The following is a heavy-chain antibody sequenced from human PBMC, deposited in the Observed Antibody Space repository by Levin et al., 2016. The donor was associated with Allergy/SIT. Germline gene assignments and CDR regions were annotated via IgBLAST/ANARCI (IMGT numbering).Heavy chain of an antibody. Sequence: SETLSLTCTVSGGSISSSSYYWGWIRQPPGKGLEWIGSIYYSGSTNYNPSLKSRVTISVDTSKNQFSLKLNSVTAADTAVYHCARGGFDNKRSFDYWGQGTLVTVSS. V-gene: IGHV4-39*07. CDR1: GGSISSSSYY. D-gene: IGHD2/OR15-2a*01. CDR2: IYYSGST. J-gene: IGHJ4*02. CDR3: ARGGFDNKRSFDY.